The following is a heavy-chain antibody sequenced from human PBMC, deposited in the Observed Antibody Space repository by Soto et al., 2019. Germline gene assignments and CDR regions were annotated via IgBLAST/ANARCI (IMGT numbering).Heavy chain of an antibody. D-gene: IGHD3-9*01. CDR3: ARAFDILTRYYFDY. CDR1: GGSISSGGYS. V-gene: IGHV4-30-2*05. J-gene: IGHJ4*02. Sequence: SETLSLTCAVSGGSISSGGYSWSWIRQPPGKGLEWIGYIYYSGSTYYNPSLKSRVTISVDTSKNQFSLKLSSVTAADTAVYYCARAFDILTRYYFDYWGQGTLVTVSS. CDR2: IYYSGST.